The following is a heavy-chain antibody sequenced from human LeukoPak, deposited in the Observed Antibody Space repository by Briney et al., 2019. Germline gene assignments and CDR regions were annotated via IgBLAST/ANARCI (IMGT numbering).Heavy chain of an antibody. J-gene: IGHJ6*02. CDR3: ASGRLTNYYYYYGMDV. D-gene: IGHD1-14*01. CDR1: GGSFSGYY. CDR2: INHSGST. Sequence: SETLSLTCAVYGGSFSGYYWSWIRQPPGKGLEWIGEINHSGSTNYNPSLKSRVTISVDTSKNQFSLKLSSVTAADTAVYYCASGRLTNYYYYYGMDVWGQGTTVTVSS. V-gene: IGHV4-34*01.